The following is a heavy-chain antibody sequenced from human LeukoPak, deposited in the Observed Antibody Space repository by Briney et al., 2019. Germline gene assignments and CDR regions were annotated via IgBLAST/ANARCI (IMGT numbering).Heavy chain of an antibody. CDR3: ARGGYCSSTSCYQRTFDY. Sequence: SETLSLTCTVSGGSISSYYWSWIRQPPGKGLEWIGEINHSGSTNYNPSLKSRVTTSVDTSKNQFSLKLSSVTAADAAVYYCARGGYCSSTSCYQRTFDYWGQGTLVTVSS. CDR2: INHSGST. D-gene: IGHD2-2*01. V-gene: IGHV4-34*01. CDR1: GGSISSYY. J-gene: IGHJ4*02.